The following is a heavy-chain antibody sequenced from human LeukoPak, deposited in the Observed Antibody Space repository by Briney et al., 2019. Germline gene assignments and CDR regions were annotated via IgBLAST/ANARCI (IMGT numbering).Heavy chain of an antibody. D-gene: IGHD3-22*01. Sequence: GGSLRLSCAASGFTVSSNYMSWVRQAPGKGLEWISVIYSGGSTYYADSVKGRFTISRDNSKNTLYLQMNSLRAEDTAVYYCARHDISGYYTSTFDYWGQGTLVTVSS. CDR2: IYSGGST. J-gene: IGHJ4*02. CDR1: GFTVSSNY. V-gene: IGHV3-66*04. CDR3: ARHDISGYYTSTFDY.